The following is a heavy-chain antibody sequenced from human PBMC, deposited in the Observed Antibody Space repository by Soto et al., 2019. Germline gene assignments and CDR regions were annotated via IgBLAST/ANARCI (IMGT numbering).Heavy chain of an antibody. J-gene: IGHJ4*02. CDR2: ISGTGGTT. V-gene: IGHV3-23*01. CDR1: GFTFSGYA. D-gene: IGHD6-25*01. Sequence: GGSLRLSCAASGFTFSGYAMSWVRQAPGKGLEWVSVISGTGGTTYYADSVKGRFTISRDNSRNTLHLQMNSLRAEDTAIYYCAKFFVETGGSSGWPWSFHFWGQGTLVTVSS. CDR3: AKFFVETGGSSGWPWSFHF.